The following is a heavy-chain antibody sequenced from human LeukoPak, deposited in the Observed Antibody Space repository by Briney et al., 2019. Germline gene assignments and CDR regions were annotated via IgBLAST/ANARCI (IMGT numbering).Heavy chain of an antibody. CDR1: GFTFSSYG. Sequence: PGGSLRLSCAASGFTFSSYGMSWVRQAPGKGLEWVSAISGSGGSTYYADSVKGRSTISRDNSKNTLYLQMNSLRAEDTAVYYCAKARSGEKVYYYMDVWGKGTTVTISS. V-gene: IGHV3-23*01. CDR2: ISGSGGST. J-gene: IGHJ6*03. D-gene: IGHD4-17*01. CDR3: AKARSGEKVYYYMDV.